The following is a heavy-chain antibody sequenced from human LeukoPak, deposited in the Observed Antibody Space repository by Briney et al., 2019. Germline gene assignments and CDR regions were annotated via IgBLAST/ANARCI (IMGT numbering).Heavy chain of an antibody. CDR3: ARIPRGSGGSFLDF. CDR2: IQSDGSVQ. J-gene: IGHJ4*02. CDR1: GFSFSSYW. D-gene: IGHD6-19*01. Sequence: PGGSLRLSCAASGFSFSSYWMSLVRQAPGKGLEWVANIQSDGSVQQYVDSVKGRLTISRDNAKNSLYLQMNSLRAEDTAVYYCARIPRGSGGSFLDFWGQGTLVTVTS. V-gene: IGHV3-7*01.